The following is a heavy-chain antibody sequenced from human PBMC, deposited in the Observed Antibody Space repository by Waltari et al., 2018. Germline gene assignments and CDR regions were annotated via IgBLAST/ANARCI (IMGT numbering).Heavy chain of an antibody. CDR3: AKAGYSSNWPNFDS. V-gene: IGHV3-23*01. D-gene: IGHD6-13*01. J-gene: IGHJ4*02. CDR2: ISGRDSGGKT. CDR1: GFTFSSYG. Sequence: VHLLQSGGGLVQPGGSLRVSCSASGFTFSSYGMNWVRQAPGKGLEWVSWISGRDSGGKTYYADSVEGRFTISRDNSRNTLYLQMNSLRAEDTAVYYCAKAGYSSNWPNFDSWGQGALVTVSS.